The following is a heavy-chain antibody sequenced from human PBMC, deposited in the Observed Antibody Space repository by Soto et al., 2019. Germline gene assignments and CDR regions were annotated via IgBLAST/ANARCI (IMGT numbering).Heavy chain of an antibody. CDR2: MNPNSGHT. Sequence: ASVKVSCKASGYTCTIFDINCVRQATVQGLEGMGCMNPNSGHTGYAQKFQGRVTMTRDTSISTAYMELSSLRYEDTAVYYCTRGRNSGDGYNGGGYWGQGTLVTI. CDR3: TRGRNSGDGYNGGGY. CDR1: GYTCTIFD. J-gene: IGHJ4*02. D-gene: IGHD1-1*01. V-gene: IGHV1-8*01.